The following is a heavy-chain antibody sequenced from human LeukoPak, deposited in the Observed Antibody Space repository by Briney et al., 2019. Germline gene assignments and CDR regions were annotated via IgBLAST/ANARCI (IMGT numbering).Heavy chain of an antibody. Sequence: PGRSLRLSCAASGFTFSSYWMSWVRQAPGKGLEWVANIKQDGSEKYYVDSVKGRFTISRDNAKNSLFLQMNSLTAEDTAVYYCAREETMGITGTPYFDYWGQGTLVTVSS. J-gene: IGHJ4*02. CDR2: IKQDGSEK. V-gene: IGHV3-7*01. D-gene: IGHD1-7*01. CDR3: AREETMGITGTPYFDY. CDR1: GFTFSSYW.